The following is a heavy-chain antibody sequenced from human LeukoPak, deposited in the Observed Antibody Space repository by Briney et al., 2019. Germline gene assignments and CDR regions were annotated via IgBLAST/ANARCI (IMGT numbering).Heavy chain of an antibody. CDR2: INHSGTT. D-gene: IGHD3-9*01. Sequence: PSQTLSLTCTVSGGSISSGGYYWSWIRQPPGKGLEWIAEINHSGTTNYNPSLKSRVTLSLDTSKNQFSLRLSSVTTADTAVYYCARGFLGYSTSENFDCYFDSWGQGTLVTVSS. CDR3: ARGFLGYSTSENFDCYFDS. CDR1: GGSISSGGYY. V-gene: IGHV4-30-2*01. J-gene: IGHJ4*02.